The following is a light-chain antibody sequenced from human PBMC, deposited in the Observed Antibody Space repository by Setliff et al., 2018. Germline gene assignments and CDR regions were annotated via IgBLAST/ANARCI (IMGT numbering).Light chain of an antibody. V-gene: IGLV2-14*03. J-gene: IGLJ1*01. CDR2: AVS. CDR1: GRDVGSYDL. CDR3: NAYSADTTYV. Sequence: SGSPGQSITISCSGTGRDVGSYDLVSWYQQHPGKAPKLIIYAVSDRPSGVSHRFSGSKSGNTAYLTISGLRTEDEADYYCNAYSADTTYVFGSGTKVTVL.